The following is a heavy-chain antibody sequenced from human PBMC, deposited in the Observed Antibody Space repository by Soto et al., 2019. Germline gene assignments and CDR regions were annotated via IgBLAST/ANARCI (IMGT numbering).Heavy chain of an antibody. CDR2: INSDGSST. J-gene: IGHJ6*02. V-gene: IGHV3-74*01. Sequence: GGSLRLSCAASGFTFSSYWMHWVRQAPGKGLVWVSRINSDGSSTSYADSVKGRFTIPRDNAKNTLYLQMNSLRAEDTAVYYCAREAPGYYDFWSGYYYYYGMDVWGQGTTVTVSS. CDR3: AREAPGYYDFWSGYYYYYGMDV. CDR1: GFTFSSYW. D-gene: IGHD3-3*01.